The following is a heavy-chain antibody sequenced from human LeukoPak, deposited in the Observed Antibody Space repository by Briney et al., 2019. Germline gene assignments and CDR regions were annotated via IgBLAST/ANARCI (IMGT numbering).Heavy chain of an antibody. V-gene: IGHV3-15*01. CDR3: TTDRGYYDLWNGMDV. Sequence: GGSLRLSCAASGFTFSNAWMSWVRQAPGKGLEWVGRIKSKTDGGTTDYAAPVKGRFTISRDDSKNTLYLQMNSLKTEDTAVYYCTTDRGYYDLWNGMDVWGQGTTVTVSS. CDR2: IKSKTDGGTT. D-gene: IGHD3-22*01. CDR1: GFTFSNAW. J-gene: IGHJ6*02.